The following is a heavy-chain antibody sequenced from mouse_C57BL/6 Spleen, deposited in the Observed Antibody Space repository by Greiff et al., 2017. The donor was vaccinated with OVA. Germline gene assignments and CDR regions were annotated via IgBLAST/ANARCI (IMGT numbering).Heavy chain of an antibody. V-gene: IGHV1-82*01. J-gene: IGHJ4*01. CDR2: IHPGDGDT. Sequence: VQLQEPGPELVKPGASVKISCKASGYAFTSSWMNWVKQRPGKGLEWIGLIHPGDGDTNYNGKFKGKATLTADKSSSTAYMQLSSLTSEDSAVYFCTRTLRSCMDCWGQGTTVTVSS. CDR1: GYAFTSSW. D-gene: IGHD1-1*01. CDR3: TRTLRSCMDC.